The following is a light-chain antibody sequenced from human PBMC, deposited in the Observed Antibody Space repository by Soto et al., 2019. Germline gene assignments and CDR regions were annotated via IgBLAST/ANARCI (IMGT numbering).Light chain of an antibody. CDR3: LQHNSYPYT. V-gene: IGKV1-17*01. CDR1: QGIRNE. Sequence: DIQMTQSPSSLSASVGDRVTITCRASQGIRNELGWYQQKPGKAPKRLIYGVPSRFSGSGSGTEFTLTISSLQPEDFATYYCLQHNSYPYTFGQGTKLEI. J-gene: IGKJ2*01.